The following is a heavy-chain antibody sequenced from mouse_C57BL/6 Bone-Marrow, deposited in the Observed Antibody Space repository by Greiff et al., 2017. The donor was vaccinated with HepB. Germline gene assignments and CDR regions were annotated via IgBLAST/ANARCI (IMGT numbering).Heavy chain of an antibody. CDR1: GYTFTSYW. J-gene: IGHJ4*01. CDR3: ARGGPYAMDY. CDR2: IDPSDSET. Sequence: QVQLKQPGAELVRPGSSVKLSCKASGYTFTSYWMHWVKPRPIQGLEWIGNIDPSDSETHYNQKFKDKATLTVDKSSSTAYMQLSSLTAEDSAVYYCARGGPYAMDYWGQGTSVTVSS. V-gene: IGHV1-52*01.